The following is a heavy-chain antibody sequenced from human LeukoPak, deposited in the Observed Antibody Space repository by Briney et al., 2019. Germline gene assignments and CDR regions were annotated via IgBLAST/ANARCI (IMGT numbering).Heavy chain of an antibody. Sequence: GGSLRLSCAASGFTFSSYSMNWVRQAPGKGLEWVGRIKSKTDGGTTDYAAPVKGRFTISRDDSKNTLYLQMNSLKTEDTAVYYCTTYSPLSNYFDYWGQGTLVTVSS. D-gene: IGHD2-15*01. V-gene: IGHV3-15*01. CDR2: IKSKTDGGTT. CDR3: TTYSPLSNYFDY. CDR1: GFTFSSYS. J-gene: IGHJ4*02.